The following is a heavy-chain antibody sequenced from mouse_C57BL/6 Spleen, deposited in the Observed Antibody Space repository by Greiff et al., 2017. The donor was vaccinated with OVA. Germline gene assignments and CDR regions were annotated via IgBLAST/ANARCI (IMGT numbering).Heavy chain of an antibody. CDR1: GFTFSDYY. CDR2: ISNGGGST. CDR3: ARQNYYGSFYFAY. D-gene: IGHD1-1*01. V-gene: IGHV5-12*01. Sequence: EVNVVESGGGLVQPGGSLKLSCAASGFTFSDYYMYWVRQTPEKRLEWVAYISNGGGSTYYPDTVKGRFTISRDNAKNTLYLQMSRLKSEDTAMYYCARQNYYGSFYFAYWGQGTTLTVSS. J-gene: IGHJ2*01.